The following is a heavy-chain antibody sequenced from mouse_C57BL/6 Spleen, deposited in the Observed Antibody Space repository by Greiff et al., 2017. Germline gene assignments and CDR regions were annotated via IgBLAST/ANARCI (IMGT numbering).Heavy chain of an antibody. Sequence: EVKLVESGGDLVKPGGSLTLSCAASGFTFSSYGMSWVRQTPDKRLEWVATISSGGSYTSYPDSVKGRFTISRDTAKTTLYLQMSSMKSEDTAMYYCARHDTTVVAHYYAMDYWGQGTSVTVSS. CDR2: ISSGGSYT. J-gene: IGHJ4*01. CDR3: ARHDTTVVAHYYAMDY. CDR1: GFTFSSYG. D-gene: IGHD1-1*01. V-gene: IGHV5-6*01.